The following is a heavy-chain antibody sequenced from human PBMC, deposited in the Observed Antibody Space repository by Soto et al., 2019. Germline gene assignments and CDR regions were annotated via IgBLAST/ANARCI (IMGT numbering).Heavy chain of an antibody. CDR2: IYHSGST. V-gene: IGHV4-30-2*01. Sequence: QLQLQESGSGLVKPSQTLSLTCAVSGGSISSGGYSWSWIRQPPGKGLEWIGYIYHSGSTYYNLSLKSRVTISVDRSKNQFSLKLSSVTAADTAVYYCARDREAYGDYEAYSRYFDLWGRGTLVTVSS. CDR1: GGSISSGGYS. J-gene: IGHJ2*01. CDR3: ARDREAYGDYEAYSRYFDL. D-gene: IGHD4-17*01.